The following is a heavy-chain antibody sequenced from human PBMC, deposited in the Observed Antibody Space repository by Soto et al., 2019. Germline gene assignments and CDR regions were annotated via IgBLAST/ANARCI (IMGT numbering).Heavy chain of an antibody. D-gene: IGHD1-26*01. V-gene: IGHV1-2*02. J-gene: IGHJ4*02. CDR1: GDTFAGKY. CDR3: ARDLAKGGGSAGFDY. Sequence: GAPGKATWKDSGDTFAGKYIHLLLQAPVQGFEWMGWINPKSGGTKYPQKFQGRVTMTRDTSLSTVYMTLTRLTSDDTAVYYCARDLAKGGGSAGFDYWGQGTLVTVSS. CDR2: INPKSGGT.